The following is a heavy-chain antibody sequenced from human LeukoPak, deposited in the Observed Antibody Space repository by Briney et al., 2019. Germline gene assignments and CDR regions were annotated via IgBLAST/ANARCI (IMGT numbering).Heavy chain of an antibody. V-gene: IGHV1-18*01. Sequence: ASVKASCKASGYTFTSYGISWVRQAPGQGLEWMGWISAYNGNTNYAQKLQGRVTMTTDTSTSTAYMELRSLRSDDTAVYYCARDTMVRGGHYYGMDVWGQGTTVTVSS. CDR1: GYTFTSYG. CDR2: ISAYNGNT. J-gene: IGHJ6*02. D-gene: IGHD3-10*01. CDR3: ARDTMVRGGHYYGMDV.